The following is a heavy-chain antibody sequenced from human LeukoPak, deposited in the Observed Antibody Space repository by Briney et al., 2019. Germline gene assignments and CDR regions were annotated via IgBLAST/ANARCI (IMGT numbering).Heavy chain of an antibody. CDR2: INNVGSHI. Sequence: GGSLRLSCAASGFTLSSSAMNWVRQAPGKGLEWVSSINNVGSHIYYAGSVKGRFTISRDNTKNSLYLQMNSLRAEDTAVYYCSRDPTYYLRYGYFDYWGQGTLVTVSS. CDR3: SRDPTYYLRYGYFDY. CDR1: GFTLSSSA. J-gene: IGHJ4*02. D-gene: IGHD1-26*01. V-gene: IGHV3-21*01.